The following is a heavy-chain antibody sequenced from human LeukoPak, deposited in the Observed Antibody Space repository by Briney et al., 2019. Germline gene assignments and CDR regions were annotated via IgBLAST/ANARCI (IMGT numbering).Heavy chain of an antibody. CDR3: ATDLRAVAGYYYYGMDV. J-gene: IGHJ6*02. Sequence: GSVKVSCKVSGYTLTELSMHWVRQAPGKGLEWMGGFDPEDGETIYAQKFQGRVTMTEDTSTDTAYMEPSSLRSEDTAVYYCATDLRAVAGYYYYGMDVWGQGTTVTVSS. V-gene: IGHV1-24*01. CDR2: FDPEDGET. D-gene: IGHD6-19*01. CDR1: GYTLTELS.